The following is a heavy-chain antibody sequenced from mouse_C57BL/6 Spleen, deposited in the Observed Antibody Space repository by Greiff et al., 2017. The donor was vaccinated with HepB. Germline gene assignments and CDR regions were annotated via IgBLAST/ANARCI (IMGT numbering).Heavy chain of an antibody. V-gene: IGHV1-52*01. D-gene: IGHD1-1*01. J-gene: IGHJ4*01. CDR1: GYTFTSYW. CDR3: ARGIYYYGSSYAMDY. Sequence: VQLQQSGAELVRPGSSVKLSCKASGYTFTSYWMHWVKQRPIQGLEWIGNIDPSDSETHYNQKFKDKATLTVDKSSSTAYMQLSSLTSEDSAVYYCARGIYYYGSSYAMDYWGQGTSVTVSS. CDR2: IDPSDSET.